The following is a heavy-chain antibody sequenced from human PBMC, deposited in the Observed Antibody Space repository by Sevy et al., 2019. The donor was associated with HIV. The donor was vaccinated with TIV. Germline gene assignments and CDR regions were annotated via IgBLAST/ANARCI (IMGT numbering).Heavy chain of an antibody. CDR2: ISDSGGNT. CDR3: AKGGLGGNYDY. D-gene: IGHD1-26*01. J-gene: IGHJ4*02. CDR1: GFTFSTYA. V-gene: IGHV3-23*01. Sequence: GGSLRLSCAASGFTFSTYAMSWVRQAPGKGLEWVSVISDSGGNTDYADSVKGRFTISRDNSKNTLYLQMSSLRVEDTATYYCAKGGLGGNYDYWDQGAPVTVSS.